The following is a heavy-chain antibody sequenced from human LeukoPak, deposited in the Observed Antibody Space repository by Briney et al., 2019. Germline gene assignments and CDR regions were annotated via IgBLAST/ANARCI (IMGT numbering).Heavy chain of an antibody. Sequence: SVTVSSKASGGTFSSYAISWVRQAPGQGLEWMGGIIPIFGTANYAQKFQGRVAITTNESESTTYMELSSLRSEDTAVYSCARGSRSPFYYYYYMDVWGKGTTVTVSS. J-gene: IGHJ6*03. CDR1: GGTFSSYA. V-gene: IGHV1-69*05. CDR2: IIPIFGTA. CDR3: ARGSRSPFYYYYYMDV.